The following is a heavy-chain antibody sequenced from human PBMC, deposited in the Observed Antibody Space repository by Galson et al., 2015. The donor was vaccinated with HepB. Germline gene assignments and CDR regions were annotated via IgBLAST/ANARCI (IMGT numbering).Heavy chain of an antibody. D-gene: IGHD2-15*01. CDR2: ISPYNRDT. V-gene: IGHV1-18*01. Sequence: SVKVSCKASGYTFSSYSITWVRQAPGQGLEWMVWISPYNRDTYYARKLQGRVTMTTDTFTSTAYMELRSLRSDDTAVYYCARGALVVVVDATQNNWFDPWGQGTLVTVSS. J-gene: IGHJ5*02. CDR3: ARGALVVVVDATQNNWFDP. CDR1: GYTFSSYS.